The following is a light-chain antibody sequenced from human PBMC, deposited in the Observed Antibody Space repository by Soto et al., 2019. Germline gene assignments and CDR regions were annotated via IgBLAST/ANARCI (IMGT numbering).Light chain of an antibody. Sequence: DIQMTQSPSSVSASVGDSVTITCRANQVINNLLSWYQQKTGKAPNLLIYSTSNVQSGAPSRFSGGRSGTDFTLTISSLQTEDFATYYCQQANSFPGTFGQGTRVDIK. J-gene: IGKJ1*01. V-gene: IGKV1-12*01. CDR1: QVINNL. CDR2: STS. CDR3: QQANSFPGT.